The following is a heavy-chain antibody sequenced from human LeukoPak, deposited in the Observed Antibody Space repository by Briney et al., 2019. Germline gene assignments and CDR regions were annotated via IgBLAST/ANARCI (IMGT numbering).Heavy chain of an antibody. CDR1: GFTFTSYD. Sequence: GGSLRLSCAASGFTFTSYDFNWVRQAPGKGLEWVSYISNGGGTIYYADSVKSRFTISRDNAKNSVFLQMNTLRAEDTAVYYCARDSYMFGSDYWGQGTLVTVSS. CDR2: ISNGGGTI. CDR3: ARDSYMFGSDY. V-gene: IGHV3-48*03. D-gene: IGHD3-10*02. J-gene: IGHJ4*02.